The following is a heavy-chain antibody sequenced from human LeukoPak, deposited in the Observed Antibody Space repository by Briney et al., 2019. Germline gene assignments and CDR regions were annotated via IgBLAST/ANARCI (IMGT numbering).Heavy chain of an antibody. CDR2: IYYSGST. D-gene: IGHD6-13*01. Sequence: PSETLSLTCTVSGGSISSYYWSWIRQPPGKGLEWIGYIYYSGSTNYNPSLKSRVTISVDTSKNQFSLKLSSVTAADTAVYYCARQGGAAGTSGRFFDLWGQGTLVSVSS. CDR1: GGSISSYY. V-gene: IGHV4-59*08. CDR3: ARQGGAAGTSGRFFDL. J-gene: IGHJ4*02.